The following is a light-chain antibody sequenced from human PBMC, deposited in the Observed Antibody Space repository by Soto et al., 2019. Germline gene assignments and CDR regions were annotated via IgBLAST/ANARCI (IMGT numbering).Light chain of an antibody. V-gene: IGLV2-14*03. CDR1: SSGVGGYDY. CDR3: SSYTSSSLYV. CDR2: DVS. Sequence: QPALTQPVSVSGSPGQSITISCTGTSSGVGGYDYVSWYQHHPGKAPKLMIYDVSNRPSGVSNRFSGSKSGNTASLTISGLQAEDEADYYCSSYTSSSLYVFGTGTKVTVL. J-gene: IGLJ1*01.